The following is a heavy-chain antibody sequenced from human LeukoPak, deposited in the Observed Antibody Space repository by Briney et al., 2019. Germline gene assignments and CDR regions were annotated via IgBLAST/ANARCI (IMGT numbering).Heavy chain of an antibody. D-gene: IGHD6-19*01. J-gene: IGHJ4*02. V-gene: IGHV4-39*01. CDR3: ARSDSSGWYGVY. Sequence: SETLSLTCTVSGGSIRSSSYYWALIRQPPGKGLEWIGSIYYSGSPFYNPSLKSRVTISVDTSKNQFSLKLSSVTAADTAVYYCARSDSSGWYGVYWGQGTLVTVSS. CDR1: GGSIRSSSYY. CDR2: IYYSGSP.